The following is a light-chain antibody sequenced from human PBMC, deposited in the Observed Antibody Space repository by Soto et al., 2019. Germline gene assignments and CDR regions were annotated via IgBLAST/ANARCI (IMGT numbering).Light chain of an antibody. CDR3: QHYGETPIT. V-gene: IGKV3-20*01. CDR1: QSVSRR. Sequence: IVLTHAPGTLSFSPGGIATLSFRAIQSVSRRLAWYQHRPGQSPRLLISGASMRASGVPVRFSGSGSGTDFTLTISRLEPEDFAVYYCQHYGETPITFGLGPRLEIK. CDR2: GAS. J-gene: IGKJ5*01.